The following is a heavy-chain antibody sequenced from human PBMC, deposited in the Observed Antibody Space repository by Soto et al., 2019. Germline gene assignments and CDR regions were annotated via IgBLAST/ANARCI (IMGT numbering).Heavy chain of an antibody. J-gene: IGHJ3*02. Sequence: KTGGSLRLSCTASGFTFGDYAMSWFRQAPGKGLEWVGFIRSKAYGGTTEYAASVKGRFTISRDDSKSIAYLQMNSLKTEDTAVYYCTRAETGVSFDIWGQGTMVTVSS. CDR3: TRAETGVSFDI. V-gene: IGHV3-49*05. CDR2: IRSKAYGGTT. CDR1: GFTFGDYA. D-gene: IGHD3-3*01.